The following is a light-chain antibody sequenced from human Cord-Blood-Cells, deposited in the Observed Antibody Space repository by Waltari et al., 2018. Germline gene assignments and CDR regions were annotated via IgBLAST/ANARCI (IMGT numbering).Light chain of an antibody. CDR2: GNS. CDR3: QSYDSSLSGSV. V-gene: IGLV1-40*01. CDR1: SSNIGAGYD. Sequence: QSVLTQPPSVSGAPGQRVTISCTGRSSNIGAGYDVHWYKQLPGTAPKHLIYGNSNRPAGVPDRFSGSKSGTSASLAITGLQAEDEADYYCQSYDSSLSGSVFGGGTKLTVL. J-gene: IGLJ3*02.